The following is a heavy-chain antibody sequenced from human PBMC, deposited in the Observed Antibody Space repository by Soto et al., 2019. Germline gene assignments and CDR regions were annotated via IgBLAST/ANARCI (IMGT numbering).Heavy chain of an antibody. CDR3: ARDRSYSLDV. V-gene: IGHV3-74*01. CDR1: GSTFSNDW. J-gene: IGHJ6*02. Sequence: VGSLRLSCAVSGSTFSNDWMHWVRQAPVKGLVWVSHINSDGSSTNYADFVKGRFTIARDNAKNTVYLQMNSLRAEDTAVYYCARDRSYSLDVWGQGTTVTVSS. CDR2: INSDGSST.